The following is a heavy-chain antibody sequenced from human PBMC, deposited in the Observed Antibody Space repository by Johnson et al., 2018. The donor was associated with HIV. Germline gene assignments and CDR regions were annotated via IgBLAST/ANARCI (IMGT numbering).Heavy chain of an antibody. CDR2: LWYDGSNT. Sequence: QVQLVESGGGVVQPGRSLRLSCVASGFTFSNYGMHWVRQAPGKGLEWVAVLWYDGSNTYYVDSVKGRFTNSSDNAKNSLYLQMNSLRAEDTAVYYCARAMYTSGWSYDAFDIWGQGTKVTVSS. D-gene: IGHD6-19*01. CDR3: ARAMYTSGWSYDAFDI. V-gene: IGHV3-33*01. J-gene: IGHJ3*02. CDR1: GFTFSNYG.